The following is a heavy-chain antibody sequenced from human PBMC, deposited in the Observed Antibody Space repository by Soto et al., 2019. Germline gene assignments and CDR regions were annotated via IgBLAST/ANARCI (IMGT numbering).Heavy chain of an antibody. CDR1: GLPFSSYW. CDR2: INTAGSST. Sequence: EVQLVETGGGLVQPGGSLRLSCAASGLPFSSYWMHWVRQAPGKGLVWVSRINTAGSSTTYADSVKGRFTISRDNTKNTLYLQMNSLRVEDTAVYYCARASGSNIHFDYWGQGTLVTVSS. J-gene: IGHJ4*02. V-gene: IGHV3-74*01. D-gene: IGHD1-26*01. CDR3: ARASGSNIHFDY.